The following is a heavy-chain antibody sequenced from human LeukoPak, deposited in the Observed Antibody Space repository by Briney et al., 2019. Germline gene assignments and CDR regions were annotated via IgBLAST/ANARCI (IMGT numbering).Heavy chain of an antibody. D-gene: IGHD4-17*01. CDR1: GFTFDDYA. J-gene: IGHJ6*02. CDR3: AKGLDYGDYYYYAVDV. V-gene: IGHV3-43*02. Sequence: GGSLRLSCAASGFTFDDYAMHWVRQPPGKGLEWVSVVSVDGGTTYYADSVKGRFTISGDDSKNSLYLQMNSLRTEDTALYYCAKGLDYGDYYYYAVDVWGQGTTVTVSS. CDR2: VSVDGGTT.